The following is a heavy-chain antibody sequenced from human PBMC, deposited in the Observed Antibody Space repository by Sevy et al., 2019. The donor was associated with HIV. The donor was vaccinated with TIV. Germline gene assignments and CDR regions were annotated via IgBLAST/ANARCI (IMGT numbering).Heavy chain of an antibody. V-gene: IGHV1-46*01. J-gene: IGHJ4*02. CDR3: ARLYSCGGSCYYFDL. CDR1: GYTFTSNY. CDR2: INPSGGAT. D-gene: IGHD2-21*01. Sequence: ASVKVSCKASGYTFTSNYLHWVRQAPGHGLEWMGQINPSGGATTYGQGFQGRVSMTRDTPTSTVYMDLSSLRSEDTAIYYCARLYSCGGSCYYFDLWGQGTLVTVSS.